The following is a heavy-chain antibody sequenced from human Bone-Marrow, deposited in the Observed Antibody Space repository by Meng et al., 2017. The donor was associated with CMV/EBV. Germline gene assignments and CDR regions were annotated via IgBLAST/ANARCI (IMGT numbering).Heavy chain of an antibody. Sequence: SSVTVSRKASGGTFSSYTISWVRQAPGQGLEWMGRIIPMLGMANYAQKFQGRVTNTADKSPSTDYLGPSNLGSEDMAVYYCAQSQLLIAYYYYGMDVWGQGTTVTVSS. CDR2: IIPMLGMA. CDR1: GGTFSSYT. D-gene: IGHD2-2*01. V-gene: IGHV1-69*02. J-gene: IGHJ6*02. CDR3: AQSQLLIAYYYYGMDV.